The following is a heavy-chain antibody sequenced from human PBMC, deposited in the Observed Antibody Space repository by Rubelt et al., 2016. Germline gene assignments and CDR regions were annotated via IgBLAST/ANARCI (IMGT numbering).Heavy chain of an antibody. V-gene: IGHV3-66*03. Sequence: EVQLVESGGGLIQPGGSLRLSCAASGFTVSSNYMSWVRQAPGKGLEWVSVIYSGGSTYYADSVKGRFTISRDNSKNTLYLQMNSLRAEDTAVYYCARDVRDDFWGGSFDYWGQGTLVTVSS. CDR1: GFTVSSNY. J-gene: IGHJ4*02. D-gene: IGHD3-3*01. CDR3: ARDVRDDFWGGSFDY. CDR2: IYSGGST.